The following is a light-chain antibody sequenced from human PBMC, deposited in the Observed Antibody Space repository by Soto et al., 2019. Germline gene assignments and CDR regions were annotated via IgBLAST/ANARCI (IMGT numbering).Light chain of an antibody. CDR1: QDITVR. Sequence: DIQMTQSPSSVSASVGDSVAVTCRASQDITVRLAWYQQKPGKAPKLLIYDASTLQSGVPPRFSGSGSGTEFTLTIRDLQLEDSASYYCQQATRFPQTLGQGTKVDIK. CDR3: QQATRFPQT. V-gene: IGKV1-12*01. J-gene: IGKJ1*01. CDR2: DAS.